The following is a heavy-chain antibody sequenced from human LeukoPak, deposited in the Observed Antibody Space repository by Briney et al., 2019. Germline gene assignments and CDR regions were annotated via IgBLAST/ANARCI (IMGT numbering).Heavy chain of an antibody. V-gene: IGHV1-69*06. CDR3: ARRMGHSSSSQGELGNWFDP. CDR1: GGTFSSYA. CDR2: IIPIFGTA. D-gene: IGHD6-6*01. J-gene: IGHJ5*02. Sequence: GASVKVSCKASGGTFSSYAISWVRQAPGQGLEWMGGIIPIFGTANYAQKFQGRVTITADKSTSTAYMELSSLRSEDTAVYYCARRMGHSSSSQGELGNWFDPWGQGTLVTVSS.